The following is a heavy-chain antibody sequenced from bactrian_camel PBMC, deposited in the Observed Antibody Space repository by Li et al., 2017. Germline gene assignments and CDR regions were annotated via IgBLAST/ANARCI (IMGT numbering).Heavy chain of an antibody. D-gene: IGHD3*01. V-gene: IGHV3S53*01. CDR3: AACQNQINGGPRY. Sequence: VQLVESGGGLVQPGGSLRLSCAASEVTFDEVDMGWYRQAPGKEREGVAALTKDGRTSYADSVKGRFTISQDNTKVTLYLNMTSLKSEDTAVYYCAACQNQINGGPRYWGQGTQATVS. CDR2: LTKDGRT. CDR1: EVTFDEVD. J-gene: IGHJ4*01.